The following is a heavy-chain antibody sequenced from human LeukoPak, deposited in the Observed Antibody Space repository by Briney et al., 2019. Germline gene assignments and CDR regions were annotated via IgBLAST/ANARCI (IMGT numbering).Heavy chain of an antibody. Sequence: ASVKVSFKASADTFIGYYIHWVRQAPGQGLEWMGWINPNSGDTNYAQKFQGRVTMTRDTSISTAYMELSWLTSDDTAVYYCARGISVSGAGRFDYWGQGTLVTVSS. D-gene: IGHD3-10*01. V-gene: IGHV1-2*02. CDR1: ADTFIGYY. J-gene: IGHJ4*02. CDR3: ARGISVSGAGRFDY. CDR2: INPNSGDT.